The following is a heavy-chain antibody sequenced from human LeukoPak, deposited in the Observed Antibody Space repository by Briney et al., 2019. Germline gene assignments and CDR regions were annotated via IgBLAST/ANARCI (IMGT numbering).Heavy chain of an antibody. CDR1: GGSISSYY. D-gene: IGHD2-21*02. V-gene: IGHV4-59*01. CDR3: ARDRYCGGDCYSYAFDI. Sequence: SETLSLTCTVSGGSISSYYWSWIRQPPGKGLEWIGYIHYSGSTNYNPSLKSRVTISVDTSKNQFSLKLSSVIAADTAVYYCARDRYCGGDCYSYAFDIWGQGTMVTVSS. J-gene: IGHJ3*02. CDR2: IHYSGST.